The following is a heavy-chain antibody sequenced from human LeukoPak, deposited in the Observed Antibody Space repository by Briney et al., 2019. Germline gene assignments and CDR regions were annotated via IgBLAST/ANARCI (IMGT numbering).Heavy chain of an antibody. Sequence: GGSLRLSCAASGFTFSSYWMSWVRQAPGKGLEWVANIKQDGSEKYYVDSVKGRFTISRDNAKNSLYLQMNSLRAEDTAVYYCAREKGAAAGFDYYYYYMDVWGKGTTVTVSS. V-gene: IGHV3-7*01. CDR1: GFTFSSYW. CDR3: AREKGAAAGFDYYYYYMDV. D-gene: IGHD6-13*01. CDR2: IKQDGSEK. J-gene: IGHJ6*03.